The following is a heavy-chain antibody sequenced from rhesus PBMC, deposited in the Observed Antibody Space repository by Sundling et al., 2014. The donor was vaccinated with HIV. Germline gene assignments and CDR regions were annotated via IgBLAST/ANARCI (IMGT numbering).Heavy chain of an antibody. Sequence: QVQLQESGPGLVKPSETLSLTCAVSGGSFTGYYWGWIRQPPGKGLEWIGRIDANTGSTRYSPSLTSRVTISTDTSKNQFSLKLNSVPAADTAVYYCARGLYDDDYGLYYRAFDYWGQGVLVTVSS. CDR1: GGSFTGYY. J-gene: IGHJ4*01. V-gene: IGHV4-147*01. CDR2: IDANTGST. CDR3: ARGLYDDDYGLYYRAFDY. D-gene: IGHD3-9*01.